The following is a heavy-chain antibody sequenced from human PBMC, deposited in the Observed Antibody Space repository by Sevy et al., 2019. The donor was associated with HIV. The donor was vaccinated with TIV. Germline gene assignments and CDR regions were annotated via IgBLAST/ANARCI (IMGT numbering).Heavy chain of an antibody. Sequence: ASVKVSCKASGGTFSSYAISWVRQAPGQGLEWMGGIIPIFGTANYAQKFQGRVTITADKSTSTAYMELSSLRSEDTAVYYCARSSGWYGSQAYYFDYWGQRTLVTVSS. CDR3: ARSSGWYGSQAYYFDY. V-gene: IGHV1-69*06. CDR1: GGTFSSYA. D-gene: IGHD6-19*01. J-gene: IGHJ4*02. CDR2: IIPIFGTA.